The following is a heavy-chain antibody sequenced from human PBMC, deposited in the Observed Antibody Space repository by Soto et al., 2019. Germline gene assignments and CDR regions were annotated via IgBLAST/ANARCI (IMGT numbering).Heavy chain of an antibody. CDR2: IIPIFGTA. D-gene: IGHD3-3*01. V-gene: IGHV1-69*06. Sequence: ASVKVSCKASGGTFSSYAISWVRQAPGQGLEWMGGIIPIFGTANYAQKFQGRVTITADKSTSTAYMELSSLRSEDTAVYYCANDLAHYYYYGMDVWGQGTTVTVSS. CDR1: GGTFSSYA. J-gene: IGHJ6*02. CDR3: ANDLAHYYYYGMDV.